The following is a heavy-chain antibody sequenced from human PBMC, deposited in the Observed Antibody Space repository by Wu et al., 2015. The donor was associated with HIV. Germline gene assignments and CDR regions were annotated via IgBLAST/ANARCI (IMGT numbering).Heavy chain of an antibody. CDR1: GGTFTSYT. Sequence: QVQLVQSGAEVKKPGSSVKVSCKASGGTFTSYTISWVRQAPGQGLEWMGGIIPVLDRRTYALKFRGRVTITADESTSTAYMELDSLTSDDTAIYYCATSRSRDAYNPRVFDIWGQGTMVTVSS. D-gene: IGHD5-24*01. CDR2: IIPVLDRR. V-gene: IGHV1-69*12. J-gene: IGHJ3*02. CDR3: ATSRSRDAYNPRVFDI.